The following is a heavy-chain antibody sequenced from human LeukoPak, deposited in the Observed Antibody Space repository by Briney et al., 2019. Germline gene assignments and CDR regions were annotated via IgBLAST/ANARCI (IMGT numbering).Heavy chain of an antibody. Sequence: GGSVKVSCKASGYTFPDYGISWVRQAPGQGLEWMGWISADIGNTNYAQSFQGRVTMTRDRSTSTGYMELTSLTSDDTTVYYCARDRLGYCGYGSCLLFDNWGQGTLVTVSS. CDR2: ISADIGNT. CDR3: ARDRLGYCGYGSCLLFDN. CDR1: GYTFPDYG. D-gene: IGHD2-15*01. J-gene: IGHJ4*02. V-gene: IGHV1-18*01.